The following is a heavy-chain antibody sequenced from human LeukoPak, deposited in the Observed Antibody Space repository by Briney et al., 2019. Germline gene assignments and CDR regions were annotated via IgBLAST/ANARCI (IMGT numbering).Heavy chain of an antibody. CDR1: GGSISSYY. CDR3: ARDMSGYGDSFDY. D-gene: IGHD5-12*01. Sequence: SETLSLTCTVSGGSISSYYWSWIRQPPGKGLEWIGYIYYSGSTNYNPSLKSRVTISVDTSKNQFSLKLSSVTAADTAVYYCARDMSGYGDSFDYWGQGTLVTVSS. J-gene: IGHJ4*02. V-gene: IGHV4-59*01. CDR2: IYYSGST.